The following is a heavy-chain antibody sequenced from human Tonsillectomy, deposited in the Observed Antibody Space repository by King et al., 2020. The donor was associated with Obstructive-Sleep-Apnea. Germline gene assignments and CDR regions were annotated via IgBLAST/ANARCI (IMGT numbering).Heavy chain of an antibody. CDR2: IYYSGST. J-gene: IGHJ5*02. V-gene: IGHV4-30-4*01. Sequence: VQLQESGPGLVKPSQTLSLTCTVSGGSISSGDYYWSWIRQPPGKGLEWIGCIYYSGSTYYNPSPKSRVTISLDTSKNQFSLKLCSVTAADTAVYYCARGIIWFGELRWFDPWGQGTLVTVSS. D-gene: IGHD3-10*01. CDR3: ARGIIWFGELRWFDP. CDR1: GGSISSGDYY.